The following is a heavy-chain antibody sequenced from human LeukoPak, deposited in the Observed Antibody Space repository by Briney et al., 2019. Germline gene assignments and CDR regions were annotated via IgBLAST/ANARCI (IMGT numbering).Heavy chain of an antibody. CDR3: AKDIGSDDSSDYYYSLFDY. J-gene: IGHJ4*02. Sequence: GGSMSPSCAAAGFTFSSYAMRWVRPPGEGGLEWVAAFRGSGGSTYYADSVKGRSSIARDNSKYPLYLQMNSLRAENTAVYYCAKDIGSDDSSDYYYSLFDYWGQGTLVTVSS. CDR1: GFTFSSYA. CDR2: FRGSGGST. D-gene: IGHD3-22*01. V-gene: IGHV3-23*01.